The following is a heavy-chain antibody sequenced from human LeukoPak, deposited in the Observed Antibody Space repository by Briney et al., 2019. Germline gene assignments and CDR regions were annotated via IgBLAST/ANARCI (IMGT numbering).Heavy chain of an antibody. Sequence: SETLSLTCIVSGGSMSGYYWSWIRQPPGKGLEWIGYTFSSGATTYNPSLKSRVTISVDTSGSQFSLNLSSVTAADTAVYFCARRSRSGYFLDSWGQGTLVTVSS. J-gene: IGHJ4*02. CDR1: GGSMSGYY. D-gene: IGHD5-12*01. CDR3: ARRSRSGYFLDS. V-gene: IGHV4-4*09. CDR2: TFSSGAT.